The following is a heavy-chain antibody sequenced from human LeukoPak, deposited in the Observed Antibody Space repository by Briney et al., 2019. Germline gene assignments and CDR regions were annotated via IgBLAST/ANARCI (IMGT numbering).Heavy chain of an antibody. D-gene: IGHD1-26*01. Sequence: GRSLRLSCAASGFIFSTYGMHWVRQAPGKGLEWVAVISYDGSNKYHADSVKGRFTISRDNSKNTLYLQMNSLRAEDTAVYYCAKLGGATMDAFDIWGQGTMVTVSS. CDR2: ISYDGSNK. CDR1: GFIFSTYG. V-gene: IGHV3-30*18. J-gene: IGHJ3*02. CDR3: AKLGGATMDAFDI.